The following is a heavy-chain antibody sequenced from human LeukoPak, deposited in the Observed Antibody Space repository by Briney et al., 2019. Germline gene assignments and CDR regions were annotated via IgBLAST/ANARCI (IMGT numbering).Heavy chain of an antibody. CDR3: ARKMWLRFPPYYYYYYYMDV. CDR2: INHSGST. CDR1: GGSFSGYY. Sequence: SETLSLTCAVYGGSFSGYYWSWIRQPPGKGLEWIGEINHSGSTNYNPSLKSRVTISVDTSKNQFSLKLSSVTAADTAVYYCARKMWLRFPPYYYYYYYMDVWGKGTTVTVSS. V-gene: IGHV4-34*01. J-gene: IGHJ6*03. D-gene: IGHD5-12*01.